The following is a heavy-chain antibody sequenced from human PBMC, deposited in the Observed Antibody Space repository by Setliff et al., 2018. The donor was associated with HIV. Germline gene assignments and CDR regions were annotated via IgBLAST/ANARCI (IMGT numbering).Heavy chain of an antibody. Sequence: ASETLSLTCIVSGGSISSSSSYWGWIRQPPGKGLEWIGNIYYSGSTYYNPSLKSRVTISVDTSKNQLSLRLSSVTAADTAVYYCARTRGYTYGYIDSWGQGTLVTVSS. V-gene: IGHV4-39*01. CDR3: ARTRGYTYGYIDS. J-gene: IGHJ4*02. D-gene: IGHD5-18*01. CDR2: IYYSGST. CDR1: GGSISSSSSY.